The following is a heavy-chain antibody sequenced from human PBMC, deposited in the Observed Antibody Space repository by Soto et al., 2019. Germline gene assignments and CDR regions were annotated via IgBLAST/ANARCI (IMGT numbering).Heavy chain of an antibody. J-gene: IGHJ5*02. CDR3: AIVGCQTISGSYLSS. CDR1: GFIFSGYA. Sequence: PGGSLRLSCSASGFIFSGYAMHWVRQAPGKGMEWVAVILFDGNKKYYADSVKGRFTISRDNSKNTLYLQMNSLRAEDTAVYYCAIVGCQTISGSYLSSCGQGSLVTVSS. V-gene: IGHV3-30*03. CDR2: ILFDGNKK. D-gene: IGHD1-26*01.